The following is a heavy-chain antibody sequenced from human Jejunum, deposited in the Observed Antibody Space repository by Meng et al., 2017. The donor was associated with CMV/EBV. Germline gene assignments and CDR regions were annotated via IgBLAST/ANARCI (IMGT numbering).Heavy chain of an antibody. V-gene: IGHV4-59*11. Sequence: SGDSLSSHYSNWIRPPPGKGLEWIGYIYYNGDTNYNPSLKSRATISVDTSKNQFSLRLNSVTAADTAVYYYARDLDPYDFWAWFDPWGLGTLVTVSS. D-gene: IGHD3-3*01. CDR2: IYYNGDT. J-gene: IGHJ5*02. CDR1: GDSLSSHY. CDR3: ARDLDPYDFWAWFDP.